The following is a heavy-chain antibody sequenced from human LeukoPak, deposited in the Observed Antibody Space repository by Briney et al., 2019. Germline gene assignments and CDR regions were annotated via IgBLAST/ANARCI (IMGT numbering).Heavy chain of an antibody. J-gene: IGHJ4*02. CDR3: ARLPVGAVPASNYFDY. V-gene: IGHV3-21*01. Sequence: PGGSLRLSCAGSGFTFSGYSMSWVRQAPGKGLEWVSFISGSSSYINYADSVKGRFTISRDNAKNSVYLQMSSLRAEDTAMYYCARLPVGAVPASNYFDYWGQGTLVTVSS. CDR1: GFTFSGYS. CDR2: ISGSSSYI. D-gene: IGHD6-19*01.